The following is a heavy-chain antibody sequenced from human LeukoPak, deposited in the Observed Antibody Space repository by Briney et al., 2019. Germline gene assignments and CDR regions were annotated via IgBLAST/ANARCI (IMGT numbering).Heavy chain of an antibody. CDR2: ISGSGGST. CDR3: AKVLYDYGGIPDAFDI. Sequence: GGSLRLFCAASGFTFSSYAMSWVRQAPGKGLEWVSAISGSGGSTYYADSVKGRFTISRDNSKNTLYLQMNSLRAEDTAVYYCAKVLYDYGGIPDAFDIWGQGTMVTVSS. J-gene: IGHJ3*02. V-gene: IGHV3-23*01. D-gene: IGHD4-23*01. CDR1: GFTFSSYA.